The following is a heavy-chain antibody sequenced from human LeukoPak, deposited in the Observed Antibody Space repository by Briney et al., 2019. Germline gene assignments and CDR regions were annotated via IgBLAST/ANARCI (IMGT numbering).Heavy chain of an antibody. CDR2: IHYSGNT. V-gene: IGHV4-39*01. CDR3: AKHEGSYFDKSGYTFEY. CDR1: AGSVNSSPYY. D-gene: IGHD3-22*01. Sequence: SETLSLTCTVSAGSVNSSPYYWGWVRQPPGKGLEWIGSIHYSGNTYYNPSLKSRVTISVDTSRNQFSLKLSSVSAADRGIYYCAKHEGSYFDKSGYTFEYWGQGTLVTVSS. J-gene: IGHJ4*02.